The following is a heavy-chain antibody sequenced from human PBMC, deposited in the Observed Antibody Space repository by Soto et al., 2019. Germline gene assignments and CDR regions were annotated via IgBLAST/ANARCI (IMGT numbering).Heavy chain of an antibody. V-gene: IGHV3-23*01. CDR3: AKDDWNHAYNWFHX. CDR1: GFTFSSYA. CDR2: ISGSGGST. D-gene: IGHD1-1*01. J-gene: IGHJ5*02. Sequence: PGGSLRLSFAASGFTFSSYAMSWVRQAPGKGLEGVAAISGSGGSTSYAYSVKGRFTISTDNSKNTLYLQMNSLRAEDTAVYYCAKDDWNHAYNWFHXWGQGTLVTVSX.